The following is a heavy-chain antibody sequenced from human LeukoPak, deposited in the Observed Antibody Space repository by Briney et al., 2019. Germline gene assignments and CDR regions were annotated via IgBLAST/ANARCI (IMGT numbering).Heavy chain of an antibody. V-gene: IGHV4-4*07. J-gene: IGHJ6*03. CDR1: GGSISSHY. Sequence: SETLSLTCIVSGGSISSHYWSWIRQPAGKGLKWIGRIYTSGSANYNPSLKSRVTMSVDTSKNQFSLKLSSVTAADTAVYYCARAVGSGSFQTYYYYMDVWGKGTTVTISS. D-gene: IGHD3-10*01. CDR3: ARAVGSGSFQTYYYYMDV. CDR2: IYTSGSA.